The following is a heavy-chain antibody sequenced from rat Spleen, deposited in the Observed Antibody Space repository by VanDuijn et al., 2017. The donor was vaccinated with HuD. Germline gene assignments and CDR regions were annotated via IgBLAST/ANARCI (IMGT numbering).Heavy chain of an antibody. D-gene: IGHD3-2*01. V-gene: IGHV2-15*01. CDR2: IWTGGST. Sequence: QVQLKESGPGLVQPSQTLSLTCTVSGFSLSNYGVSWVRQPPGKGLEWMGLIWTGGSTYYNSALKSRLSISRDTSKSQVFLRMNSLQTEDTAIYFCTRSHPGVSDAMDAWGQGASVTVSS. CDR1: GFSLSNYG. CDR3: TRSHPGVSDAMDA. J-gene: IGHJ4*01.